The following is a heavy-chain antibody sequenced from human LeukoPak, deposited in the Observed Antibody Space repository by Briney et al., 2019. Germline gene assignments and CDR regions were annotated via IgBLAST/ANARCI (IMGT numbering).Heavy chain of an antibody. Sequence: GGSLRLSCAASGFTFSSYAMSWVRQAPGRGLEWVSYISGNSTYTNYADSVKGRFTISRDNAKNSLYLQMNSLRAEDTALYYCARGTLKAAATDFDYWGQGTLVTVSS. J-gene: IGHJ4*02. D-gene: IGHD6-13*01. V-gene: IGHV3-11*05. CDR1: GFTFSSYA. CDR3: ARGTLKAAATDFDY. CDR2: ISGNSTYT.